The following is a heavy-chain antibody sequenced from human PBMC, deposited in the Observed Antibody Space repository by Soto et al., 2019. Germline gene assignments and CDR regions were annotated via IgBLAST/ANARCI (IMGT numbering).Heavy chain of an antibody. J-gene: IGHJ6*02. CDR3: AKDITRYSSGLYGMDV. Sequence: GGSLRLSCAASGFTFDDYAMHWVRQAPGKGLEWVSGISWNSGSIGYADSVKGRFTISRDNAKNSLYLQMNSLRAEDTALYYCAKDITRYSSGLYGMDVWGQGTTVTVSS. D-gene: IGHD6-19*01. V-gene: IGHV3-9*01. CDR1: GFTFDDYA. CDR2: ISWNSGSI.